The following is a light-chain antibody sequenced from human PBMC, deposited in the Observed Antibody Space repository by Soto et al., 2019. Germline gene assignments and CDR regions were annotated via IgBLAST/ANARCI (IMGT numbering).Light chain of an antibody. Sequence: QAVVTQPASVSGSPGQSITIYCTGTSRDVGGYNYVSWYQQHPGKAPKLMISEVSNRPSGVSNRFSGSKSGNTASLTISGLQAEDEADYYCSSYTSSSTLVFGTGTKLTVL. CDR3: SSYTSSSTLV. CDR2: EVS. CDR1: SRDVGGYNY. V-gene: IGLV2-14*01. J-gene: IGLJ1*01.